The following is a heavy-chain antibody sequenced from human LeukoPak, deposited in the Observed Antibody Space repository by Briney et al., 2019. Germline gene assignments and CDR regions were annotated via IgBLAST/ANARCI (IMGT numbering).Heavy chain of an antibody. CDR2: ISYDGSNK. CDR3: ARDRGSSFDY. J-gene: IGHJ4*02. V-gene: IGHV3-30*01. Sequence: GGSLRLSCAASGFTFSSYAMHWVRQAPGKGLEWVAVISYDGSNKYYADSVKGRFTISRDNSKSTLYLQMNSLRAEDTAVYYCARDRGSSFDYWGQGTLVTVSS. CDR1: GFTFSSYA. D-gene: IGHD6-6*01.